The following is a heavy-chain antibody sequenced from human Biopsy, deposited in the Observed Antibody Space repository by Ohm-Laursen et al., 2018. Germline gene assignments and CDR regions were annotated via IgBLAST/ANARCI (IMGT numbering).Heavy chain of an antibody. CDR3: ARGTGRYYVYGAFDI. CDR1: GHPNHHYY. Sequence: TLCLLHTVSGHPNHHYYRSCIRQPCGKGLVWIGRIYTSGSPNYNLSLESRVTMSVDTSKNHFSLNLRSVTAADTAVYYCARGTGRYYVYGAFDIWGQGTVVTVSS. V-gene: IGHV4-4*07. CDR2: IYTSGSP. D-gene: IGHD1-26*01. J-gene: IGHJ3*02.